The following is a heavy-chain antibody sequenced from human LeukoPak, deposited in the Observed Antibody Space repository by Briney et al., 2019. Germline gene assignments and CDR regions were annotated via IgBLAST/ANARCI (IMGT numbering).Heavy chain of an antibody. CDR1: GFTFGSHY. J-gene: IGHJ4*02. CDR3: ARDRGSWFGELSYYFDY. CDR2: ISYDGSNK. Sequence: PGGSLRLSCVGSGFTFGSHYMSWVRQAPGKGLEWVAVISYDGSNKYYADSVKGRFTISRDNSKNTLYLQMNSLRAEDTAVYYCARDRGSWFGELSYYFDYWGQGTLVTVSS. V-gene: IGHV3-30*03. D-gene: IGHD3-10*01.